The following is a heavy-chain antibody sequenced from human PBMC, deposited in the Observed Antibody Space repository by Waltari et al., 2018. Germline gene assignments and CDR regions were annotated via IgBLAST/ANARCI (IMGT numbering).Heavy chain of an antibody. CDR3: VKSGGCGGDCYWYFPQ. Sequence: EFGPGPVKPSETLFPTFRFSCDPINSCYLLGLIPPPPGKGLELIGSIYHGRTTYYNPALASRLTISEDTSKNQFSLRLNSVAAADTAVYYCVKSGGCGGDCYWYFPQWGQGTLAIVSS. CDR2: IYHGRTT. V-gene: IGHV4-38-2*01. CDR1: CDPINSCYL. D-gene: IGHD2-21*02. J-gene: IGHJ1*01.